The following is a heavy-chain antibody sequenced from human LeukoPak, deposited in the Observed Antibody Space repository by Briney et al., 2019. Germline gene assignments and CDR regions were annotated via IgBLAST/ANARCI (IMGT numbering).Heavy chain of an antibody. J-gene: IGHJ4*02. CDR2: IKSKTDGGTT. CDR1: GFTFSSYW. CDR3: TTRIAAAGGGSHFDY. D-gene: IGHD6-13*01. V-gene: IGHV3-15*07. Sequence: GGSLRLSCAASGFTFSSYWMNWVRQAPGKGLEWVGRIKSKTDGGTTDYAAPVKGRFTISRDDSKNTLYLQMNSLKTEDTAVYYCTTRIAAAGGGSHFDYWGQGTLVTVSS.